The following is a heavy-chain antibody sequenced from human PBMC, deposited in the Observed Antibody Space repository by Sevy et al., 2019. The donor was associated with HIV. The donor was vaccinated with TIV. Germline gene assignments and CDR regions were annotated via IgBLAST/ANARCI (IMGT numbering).Heavy chain of an antibody. Sequence: GESLKISCKGSGYSFTSYWIGWVRQMPGKGLEWMGMIYPGDSDTRYSPSFQGQVTISADKSISTAYLQWSSLKASDTAMYYCARGLGRITIFGVVISADWFDPWGQGTLVTVSS. V-gene: IGHV5-51*01. J-gene: IGHJ5*02. CDR3: ARGLGRITIFGVVISADWFDP. CDR2: IYPGDSDT. CDR1: GYSFTSYW. D-gene: IGHD3-3*01.